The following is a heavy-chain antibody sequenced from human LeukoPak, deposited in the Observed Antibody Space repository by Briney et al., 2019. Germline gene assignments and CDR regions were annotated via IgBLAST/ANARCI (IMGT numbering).Heavy chain of an antibody. CDR2: IYNSGST. CDR1: GGSISSDY. CDR3: ARDDLGLRLGELSRGFDP. V-gene: IGHV4-59*12. D-gene: IGHD3-16*02. Sequence: SETLSLTCTVSGGSISSDYWSWIRQPPGKGLEWIGYIYNSGSTNYNPSLKSRVTISEDTSKNQFSLKLSSVTAADTAVYYCARDDLGLRLGELSRGFDPWGQGTLVTVSS. J-gene: IGHJ5*02.